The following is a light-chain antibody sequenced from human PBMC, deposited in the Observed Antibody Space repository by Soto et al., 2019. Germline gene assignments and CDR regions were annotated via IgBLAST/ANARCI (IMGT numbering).Light chain of an antibody. CDR3: QQYRDWAPIT. CDR2: SAS. CDR1: QSVGTN. V-gene: IGKV3-15*01. Sequence: EIVMTQSPAALSLSPGERATLSCRASQSVGTNLAWYQQKPGQAPRPLIYSASARATDVPARFSGGGSGTEFTLTISSLQSEDFAVYYCQQYRDWAPITFGGGTKVEIK. J-gene: IGKJ4*01.